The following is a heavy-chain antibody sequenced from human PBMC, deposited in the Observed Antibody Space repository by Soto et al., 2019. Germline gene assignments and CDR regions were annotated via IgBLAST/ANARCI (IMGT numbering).Heavy chain of an antibody. CDR1: GGSISSSSYY. Sequence: PSETLSLTCTVSGGSISSSSYYWGWIRQPPGKGLEWIGSIYYSGSTYYNPSLKSRVTISVDTSKNQFSLKLSSVTAADTAVYYCAISITMVRGGKKNHYWGQGTLVTVSS. CDR2: IYYSGST. V-gene: IGHV4-39*01. D-gene: IGHD3-10*01. J-gene: IGHJ4*02. CDR3: AISITMVRGGKKNHY.